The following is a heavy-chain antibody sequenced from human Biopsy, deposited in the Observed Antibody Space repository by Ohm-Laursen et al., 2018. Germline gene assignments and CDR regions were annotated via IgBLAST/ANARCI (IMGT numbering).Heavy chain of an antibody. V-gene: IGHV1-2*02. D-gene: IGHD2-15*01. J-gene: IGHJ1*01. CDR3: AKGQDLRGGAEYFQH. Sequence: SVKVSCKASGYTFTGQYLHWVRQVPGQGLEWMGWINPHSGTTKFAQDFQGRVTMTRDTSITTAYMELRRLRSDDTAVYYCAKGQDLRGGAEYFQHWGQGALVTVSS. CDR1: GYTFTGQY. CDR2: INPHSGTT.